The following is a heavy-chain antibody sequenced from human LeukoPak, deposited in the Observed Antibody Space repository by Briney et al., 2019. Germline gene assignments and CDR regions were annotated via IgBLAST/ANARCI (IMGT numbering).Heavy chain of an antibody. CDR2: IYYSGST. CDR1: GGPISSYY. J-gene: IGHJ4*02. D-gene: IGHD1-7*01. Sequence: PSETPSLTCTVSGGPISSYYWSRIRQPPGKGLEWIGYIYYSGSTNYNPSLKSRVTISVDTSKNQFSLKLSSVTAADTAVYYCARGLLYWNYHYFDYWGQGTLVTVSS. CDR3: ARGLLYWNYHYFDY. V-gene: IGHV4-59*01.